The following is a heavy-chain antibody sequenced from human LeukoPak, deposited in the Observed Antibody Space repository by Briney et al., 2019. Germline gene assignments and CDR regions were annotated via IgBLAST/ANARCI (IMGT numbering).Heavy chain of an antibody. J-gene: IGHJ3*02. CDR2: IIPIFGTA. V-gene: IGHV1-69*01. D-gene: IGHD1-26*01. Sequence: GSSVKVSCKASGGTFSSYAISWVRQAPGQGLEWMGGIIPIFGTANYAQKFQGRVTITADESTSTAYMELSSLRSEDTAVYYCARDRRGELLSDAFDIWGQGTVDTVSS. CDR1: GGTFSSYA. CDR3: ARDRRGELLSDAFDI.